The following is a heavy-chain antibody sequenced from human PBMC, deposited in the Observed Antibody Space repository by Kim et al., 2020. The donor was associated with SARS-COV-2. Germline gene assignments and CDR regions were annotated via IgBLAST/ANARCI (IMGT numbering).Heavy chain of an antibody. Sequence: NTNYAQKLQGRGTMTTDTSTSTAYMELRSLRSDNTAVYYCARGYGSGLDYWGQGTLVTVSS. CDR2: NT. D-gene: IGHD3-10*01. CDR3: ARGYGSGLDY. J-gene: IGHJ4*02. V-gene: IGHV1-18*01.